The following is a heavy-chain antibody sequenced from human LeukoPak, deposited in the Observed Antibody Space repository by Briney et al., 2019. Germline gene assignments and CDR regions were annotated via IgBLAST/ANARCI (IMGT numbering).Heavy chain of an antibody. V-gene: IGHV3-21*04. CDR1: GFTFSTYS. J-gene: IGHJ6*03. CDR3: AKDASPGNYYYYFLDV. CDR2: ISSSSSI. Sequence: PGGSLRLSCAASGFTFSTYSMNWVRQAPGKGLEWVSSISSSSSIYYADSVKGRFTISRDNAKTSLYLQMNSLRPEDTALYYCAKDASPGNYYYYFLDVWGKGTTVIVSS.